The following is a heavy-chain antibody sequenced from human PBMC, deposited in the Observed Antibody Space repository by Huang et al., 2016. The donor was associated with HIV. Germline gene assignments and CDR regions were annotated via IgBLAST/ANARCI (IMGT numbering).Heavy chain of an antibody. Sequence: QIQLMQSGPELKQPGASVKVSCKASGYTFTSYGITWVRQAPGQGPEGMGGISASSGDTEYAQKFQGRVTLTTDTSTNIAYMELRSLRSDDTAKYYCARDPKYHRIGYYRQRRGIDIWGQGTMVSVSS. D-gene: IGHD3-22*01. V-gene: IGHV1-18*01. CDR1: GYTFTSYG. J-gene: IGHJ3*02. CDR2: ISASSGDT. CDR3: ARDPKYHRIGYYRQRRGIDI.